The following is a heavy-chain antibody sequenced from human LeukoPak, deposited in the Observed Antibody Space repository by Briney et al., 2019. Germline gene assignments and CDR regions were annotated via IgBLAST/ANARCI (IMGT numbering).Heavy chain of an antibody. Sequence: GGSLRLSCAASGFTFSSYWMNWARQAPGKGLEWVASINHNGNVYYYVDSVKGRFTISRDNAKYSLYLQMSNLRAEDTAVYFCARGGGLDVWGQGATVTVSS. CDR2: INHNGNVY. CDR1: GFTFSSYW. J-gene: IGHJ6*02. D-gene: IGHD3-16*01. CDR3: ARGGGLDV. V-gene: IGHV3-7*03.